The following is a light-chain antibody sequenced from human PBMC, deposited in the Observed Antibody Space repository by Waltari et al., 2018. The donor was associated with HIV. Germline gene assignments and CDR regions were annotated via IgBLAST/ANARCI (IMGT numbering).Light chain of an antibody. Sequence: DVVMTQSPDSLAVSLGERATIKGKSSQNGFYSSNHRNYLSWYQQKPGRPPKLIFYWASSRQSGVPDRFSGSGSGTDFTLTISSLQAEDVAVYFCQQTYSIPPTFGGGTKVEI. V-gene: IGKV4-1*01. CDR3: QQTYSIPPT. CDR1: QNGFYSSNHRNY. CDR2: WAS. J-gene: IGKJ4*01.